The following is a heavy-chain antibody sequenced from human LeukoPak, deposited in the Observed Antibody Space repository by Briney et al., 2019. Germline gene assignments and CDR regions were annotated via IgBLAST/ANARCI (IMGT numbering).Heavy chain of an antibody. V-gene: IGHV1-46*01. CDR1: GYTFTSYY. Sequence: SVKVSCKASGYTFTSYYMHWVQQAPGQGLEWMGIINPSGGSTSYAQKFQGRVTMTRDTSTSTVYMELSSLRSEDTAVYYCARESSGGSSPGGYYYYYGMDVWGQGTTVTVSS. J-gene: IGHJ6*02. CDR2: INPSGGST. CDR3: ARESSGGSSPGGYYYYYGMDV. D-gene: IGHD2-15*01.